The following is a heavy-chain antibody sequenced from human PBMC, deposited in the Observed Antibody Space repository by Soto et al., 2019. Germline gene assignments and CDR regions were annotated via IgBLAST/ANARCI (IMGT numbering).Heavy chain of an antibody. CDR3: ARTVRSRVDY. V-gene: IGHV4-39*01. CDR2: IYYSGST. D-gene: IGHD2-15*01. CDR1: GGSISSSSYY. J-gene: IGHJ4*02. Sequence: QLQLQESGPGLVKPSETLSLTCTVSGGSISSSSYYWGWIRQPPGKGLEWIGSIYYSGSTYYNPSLKSRVTISVDTSKNQFSLELSSVTAADTAVYYCARTVRSRVDYWGQGTLVTVSS.